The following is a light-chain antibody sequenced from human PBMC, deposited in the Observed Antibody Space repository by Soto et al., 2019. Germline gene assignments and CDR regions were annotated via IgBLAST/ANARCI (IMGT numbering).Light chain of an antibody. CDR1: QSVSRSY. V-gene: IGKV3-20*01. CDR2: GAS. J-gene: IGKJ1*01. Sequence: EIVLTQSPGTLSLSPGERATLSCRASQSVSRSYLAWYQQKPGQAPRLLIYGASSRATRIPDRFRGSGSGTDVTLTISRLEPEDFAVYYCQQYGSSPPWTFGQGTKVEIK. CDR3: QQYGSSPPWT.